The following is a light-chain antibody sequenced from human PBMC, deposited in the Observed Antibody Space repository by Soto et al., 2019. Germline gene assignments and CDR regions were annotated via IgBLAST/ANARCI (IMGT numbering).Light chain of an antibody. Sequence: QSVLTQPASVSGSSGQSITISCTGTSSDVGTYNLVSWYQQHPGKAPKLMIYEVTKRPSGVSDRFSGSKSGNTASLTISGLQAEDEGDYYCCSYAGSSLFKVFGGGTKVTVL. CDR1: SSDVGTYNL. J-gene: IGLJ3*02. V-gene: IGLV2-23*02. CDR2: EVT. CDR3: CSYAGSSLFKV.